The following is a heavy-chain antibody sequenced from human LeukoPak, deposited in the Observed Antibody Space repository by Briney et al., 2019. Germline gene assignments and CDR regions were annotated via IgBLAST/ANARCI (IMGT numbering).Heavy chain of an antibody. D-gene: IGHD3-10*01. CDR1: GYTLTELS. J-gene: IGHJ5*02. Sequence: ASVKVSCKVSGYTLTELSMHWVRQAPGKGLEWMGGFDPEDGETIYAQKFQGRVTMTEDTSTDTAYMELSSLRSEDTAVYYCAPDSTLPNYGTGSPTGWFDPWGQGTLVTVSS. V-gene: IGHV1-24*01. CDR2: FDPEDGET. CDR3: APDSTLPNYGTGSPTGWFDP.